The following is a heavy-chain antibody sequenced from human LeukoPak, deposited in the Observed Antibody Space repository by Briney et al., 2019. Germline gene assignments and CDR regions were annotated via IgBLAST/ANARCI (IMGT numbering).Heavy chain of an antibody. D-gene: IGHD2-2*01. CDR1: GYTFSDYS. J-gene: IGHJ6*02. Sequence: GESPKISCKASGYTFSDYSIGWVRQMPGKGLEWMGMIYPDDPDTRYSPSFQGQVTISADKSINTAFLQWSSLEASDTAMYYCAKSARGYCSSSSCFGYYGMDVWGQGTTVTVSS. CDR3: AKSARGYCSSSSCFGYYGMDV. CDR2: IYPDDPDT. V-gene: IGHV5-51*01.